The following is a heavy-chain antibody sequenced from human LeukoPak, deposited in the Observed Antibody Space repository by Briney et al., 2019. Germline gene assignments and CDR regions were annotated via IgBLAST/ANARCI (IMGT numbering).Heavy chain of an antibody. J-gene: IGHJ4*02. D-gene: IGHD3-10*01. CDR3: ARDQGLTVVRGVILTQYYFDY. V-gene: IGHV6-1*01. CDR2: TYDRSKRYN. Sequence: SQSLSLTCAISGHRVSSNSAAWHWVRQSPSRGLEWLGWTYDRSKRYNDYAVSVKGRITINPDTSKNQFSLQLNSVTPEDTAVYYCARDQGLTVVRGVILTQYYFDYWGQGTLVTASS. CDR1: GHRVSSNSAA.